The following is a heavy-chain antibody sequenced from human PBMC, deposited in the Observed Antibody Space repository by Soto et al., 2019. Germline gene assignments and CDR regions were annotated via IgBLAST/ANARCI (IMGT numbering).Heavy chain of an antibody. J-gene: IGHJ4*02. CDR3: ANPVFGSGSPDY. Sequence: PGGSLRLSCAASGFTFSTYSMTWVRQAPGKGLEWVSAIREGDREGDIGTYYADSVKGRFTISRDNSNNMLFLQMNSLRAEDTAIYYCANPVFGSGSPDYWGQGTLVPVSS. CDR1: GFTFSTYS. D-gene: IGHD3-10*01. V-gene: IGHV3-23*01. CDR2: IREGDREGDIGT.